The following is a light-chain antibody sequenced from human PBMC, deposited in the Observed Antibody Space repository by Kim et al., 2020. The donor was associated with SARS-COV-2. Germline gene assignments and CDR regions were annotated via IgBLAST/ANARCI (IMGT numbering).Light chain of an antibody. J-gene: IGLJ3*02. V-gene: IGLV10-54*01. Sequence: QTAQLTCKWNSNNVGNQGAAWLQQHQGHPPKLLSYRNNNRPSGISERLSASRSGNTASLTITGLQPEDEADYYCSAWDSSLSAWVFGGGTQLTVL. CDR1: SNNVGNQG. CDR2: RNN. CDR3: SAWDSSLSAWV.